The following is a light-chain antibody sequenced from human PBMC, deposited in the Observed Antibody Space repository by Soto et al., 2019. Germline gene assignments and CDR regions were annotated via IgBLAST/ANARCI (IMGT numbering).Light chain of an antibody. V-gene: IGKV3-20*01. CDR2: GAS. Sequence: EIVLTQSPAMLSLSPGERATLSCRASQSVRSNYLAWYQQKPGQAPRLLIYGASSRATGIPDRFSGTGSGTDFTLTISRLEPEDFAVYYCQQYGGSPYTFGQGTKLEIK. CDR1: QSVRSNY. CDR3: QQYGGSPYT. J-gene: IGKJ2*01.